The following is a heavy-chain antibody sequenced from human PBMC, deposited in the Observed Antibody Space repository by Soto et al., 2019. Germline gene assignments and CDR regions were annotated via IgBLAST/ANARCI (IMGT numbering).Heavy chain of an antibody. CDR2: INPNTGGT. CDR3: ARVNVVVVAATREYYFDY. D-gene: IGHD2-15*01. Sequence: ASVKVSCKASGYTFTGYYMHWVRQAPGQGLEWMGWINPNTGGTNYAQKFQGRVTMTRDTSISTAYMELSRLRSDDTAVYYCARVNVVVVAATREYYFDYWGQGTLVTVSS. CDR1: GYTFTGYY. J-gene: IGHJ4*02. V-gene: IGHV1-2*02.